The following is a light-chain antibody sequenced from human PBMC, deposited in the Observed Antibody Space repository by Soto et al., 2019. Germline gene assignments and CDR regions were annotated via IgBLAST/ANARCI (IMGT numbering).Light chain of an antibody. CDR1: QSVSSN. CDR3: QQYNNWPPWT. V-gene: IGKV3-15*01. Sequence: EIVMTQSPATLSVSPGERATLSCRASQSVSSNLAWYKQKPGQAPRLLIYGASTRATGIPARFSGSGSGTEFTLTISSLQSEDFAVYYCQQYNNWPPWTCGQGNKVEIK. CDR2: GAS. J-gene: IGKJ1*01.